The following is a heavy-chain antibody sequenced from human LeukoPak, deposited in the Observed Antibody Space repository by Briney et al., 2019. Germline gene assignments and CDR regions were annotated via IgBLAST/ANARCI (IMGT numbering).Heavy chain of an antibody. CDR1: GDSVSTNTAA. V-gene: IGHV6-1*01. D-gene: IGHD3-16*01. CDR2: TYYRSQWYT. J-gene: IGHJ4*02. CDR3: ASYSTTGGDIAY. Sequence: SQTLSLTCAISGDSVSTNTAAWNWIRQSPSRGLEWLGRTYYRSQWYTDYAVSVKSRITINPDTSRNQFSLQLNSVTPEDTAVYYCASYSTTGGDIAYWGQGTLVTVSS.